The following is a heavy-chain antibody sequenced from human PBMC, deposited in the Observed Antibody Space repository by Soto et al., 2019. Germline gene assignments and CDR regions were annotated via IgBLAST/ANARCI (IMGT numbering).Heavy chain of an antibody. CDR3: ARAEPYSSSWYFDY. J-gene: IGHJ4*02. D-gene: IGHD6-13*01. CDR2: INPNSGGT. CDR1: GYTFTGYY. V-gene: IGHV1-2*04. Sequence: ASVKVSCKASGYTFTGYYMHWARQAPGQGLEWMGWINPNSGGTNYAQKFQGWVTMTRDTSISTAYMELSRLRSDDTAVYYCARAEPYSSSWYFDYWGQGTLVTVSS.